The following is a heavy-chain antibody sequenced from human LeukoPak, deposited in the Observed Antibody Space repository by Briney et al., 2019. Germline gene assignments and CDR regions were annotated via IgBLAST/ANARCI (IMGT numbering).Heavy chain of an antibody. CDR3: ARVWRWLQLFWFDP. J-gene: IGHJ5*02. CDR2: IYYSGST. D-gene: IGHD5-24*01. V-gene: IGHV4-39*07. CDR1: GGSISSSSYY. Sequence: SETLSLTCTVSGGSISSSSYYWGWIRQPPGKGLEWIGSIYYSGSTYYNPSLKSRVTISVDTSKNQFSLKLSSVTAADTAVYYCARVWRWLQLFWFDPWGQGTLVTVSS.